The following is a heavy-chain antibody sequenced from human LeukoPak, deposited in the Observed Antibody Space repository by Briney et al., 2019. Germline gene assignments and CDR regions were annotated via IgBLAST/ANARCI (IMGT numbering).Heavy chain of an antibody. Sequence: GGSLTLSCAAYGFTFSSYSMNWVRQAPGKGLEWVANIKQDGSEKYYVDSVKGRFTISRDNAKNSLYLQMNSLRAEDTAVYYCAREGYSSSSFDYWGQGTLVTVSS. CDR1: GFTFSSYS. CDR2: IKQDGSEK. J-gene: IGHJ4*02. V-gene: IGHV3-7*01. D-gene: IGHD6-6*01. CDR3: AREGYSSSSFDY.